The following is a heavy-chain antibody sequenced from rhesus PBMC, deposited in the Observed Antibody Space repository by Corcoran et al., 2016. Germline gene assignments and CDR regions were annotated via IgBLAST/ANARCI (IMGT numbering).Heavy chain of an antibody. J-gene: IGHJ4*01. V-gene: IGHV4-147*01. CDR2: IKGDTGST. CDR1: IGSMGAQH. Sequence: QVQLRESGPGLVKPSETLSLTCSLSIGSMGAQHWSWFRQSPGGGLEWIGEIKGDTGSTNFNPSLSSLVAIFRDNLENTLSLQMNSLKPEDTAVYYCAKATYDSGYYTAYFDSWGQGVLVTVSS. D-gene: IGHD3-28*01. CDR3: AKATYDSGYYTAYFDS.